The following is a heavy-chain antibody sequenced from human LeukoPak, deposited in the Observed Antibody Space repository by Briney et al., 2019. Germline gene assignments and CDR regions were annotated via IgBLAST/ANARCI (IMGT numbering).Heavy chain of an antibody. D-gene: IGHD2-15*01. CDR1: GGSISSYY. CDR3: ARDGGYCSGVTCYNHYYYMDV. Sequence: SETLSLTCTVSGGSISSYYWSWLRQPPGEGLEWIGYIYYSGSTNYNPSLKSRVTMSVDTSKNLFSPKLTSVTAADTAVYYCARDGGYCSGVTCYNHYYYMDVWGKGTTVTISS. CDR2: IYYSGST. V-gene: IGHV4-59*12. J-gene: IGHJ6*03.